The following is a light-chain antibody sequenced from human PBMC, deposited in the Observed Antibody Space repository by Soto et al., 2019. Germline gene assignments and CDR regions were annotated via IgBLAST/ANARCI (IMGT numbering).Light chain of an antibody. V-gene: IGLV2-14*01. J-gene: IGLJ3*02. Sequence: QSALTQPASVSGSPGQSITISCTGTSSDVGGYNYVSWYQQHPGKAPKLIVYEVTNRPPGVSNRFSGSKSGNTASLTISRLQAEDEADYYCISYTSASTLVFGGGTKLTVL. CDR2: EVT. CDR3: ISYTSASTLV. CDR1: SSDVGGYNY.